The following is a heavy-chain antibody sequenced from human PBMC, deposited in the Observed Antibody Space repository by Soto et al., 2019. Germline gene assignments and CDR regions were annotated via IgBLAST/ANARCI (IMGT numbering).Heavy chain of an antibody. D-gene: IGHD2-2*01. V-gene: IGHV4-34*01. CDR3: ARVVGGYCSSTSCPRPNWFDP. CDR1: GGSFSGYY. CDR2: INHSGST. Sequence: SETLSLTCAVYGGSFSGYYWSWIRQPPGKGLEWIGEINHSGSTNYNPSLKSRVTISVDTSKNQFSLKLSSVTAADTAVYYCARVVGGYCSSTSCPRPNWFDPWGQGTLVTVSS. J-gene: IGHJ5*02.